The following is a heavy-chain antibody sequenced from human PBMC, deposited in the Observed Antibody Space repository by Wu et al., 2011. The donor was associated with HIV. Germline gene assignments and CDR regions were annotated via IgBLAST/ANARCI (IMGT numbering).Heavy chain of an antibody. J-gene: IGHJ5*02. V-gene: IGHV1-18*01. D-gene: IGHD3-22*01. CDR2: ISAYNGNT. CDR3: ARGRYYDSSGYYYGYNWFDP. CDR1: GYTFTSYG. Sequence: QVQLVQSGAEVKKPGASVKVSCKASGYTFTSYGISWVRQTPGQGLEWMGWISAYNGNTNYAQKLQGRVTMTTDTSTSTAYMELRSLRSDDTAVYYCARGRYYDSSGYYYGYNWFDPWGQGTLVTVSS.